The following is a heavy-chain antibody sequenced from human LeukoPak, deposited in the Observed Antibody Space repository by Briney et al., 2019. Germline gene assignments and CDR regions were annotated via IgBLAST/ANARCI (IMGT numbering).Heavy chain of an antibody. CDR2: IYHSGST. CDR3: ARGTRQRRTYYYMDV. J-gene: IGHJ6*03. Sequence: SETLSLTCTVSGYSISSGYYWGWIRQPPGKGLEWIGIIYHSGSTYYNPSLKSRVTISVDTSKNQFSLKLSSVTAADTAVYYCARGTRQRRTYYYMDVWGKGTTVTVSS. V-gene: IGHV4-38-2*02. D-gene: IGHD6-25*01. CDR1: GYSISSGYY.